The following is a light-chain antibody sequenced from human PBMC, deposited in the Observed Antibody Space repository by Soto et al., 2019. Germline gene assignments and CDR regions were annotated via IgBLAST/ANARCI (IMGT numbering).Light chain of an antibody. J-gene: IGKJ2*01. CDR2: AAS. V-gene: IGKV1-39*01. CDR3: QQSFSAPPYT. CDR1: QTISSY. Sequence: DIQMTQSPSSLSASVGDRVTITCRASQTISSYLNWYQQIPGKAPKLLIYAASSLLSGVPSRFSGSGSGTNLTLPISSLQPEDFATYYCQQSFSAPPYTFGQGTKLDIK.